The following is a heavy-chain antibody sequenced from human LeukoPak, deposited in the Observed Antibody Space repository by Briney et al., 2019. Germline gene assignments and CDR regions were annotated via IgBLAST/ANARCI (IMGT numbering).Heavy chain of an antibody. CDR3: ASEWHKINRHYFDY. Sequence: PSETLSLTCTVSGGSISSSRYYWGWIRQPPGKGLEWIGSIYYSGSTYYNPSLKSRVTISVDTSKNQFSLKLSSVTAADTAVYHCASEWHKINRHYFDYWGQGTLVTVSS. V-gene: IGHV4-39*01. D-gene: IGHD3-3*01. J-gene: IGHJ4*02. CDR2: IYYSGST. CDR1: GGSISSSRYY.